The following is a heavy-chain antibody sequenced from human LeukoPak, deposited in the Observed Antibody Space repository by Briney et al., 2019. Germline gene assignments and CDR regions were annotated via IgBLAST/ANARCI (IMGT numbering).Heavy chain of an antibody. Sequence: GGSLRLSCAASGFTFSSYAMSWVRQAPGKGLEWVSAISGSGGSTYYADSVKGRFTISRDNSKNTLYLQMNSLRAEDTAVCYCAKNSYSSSSPIDYWGQGTLVTVSS. CDR2: ISGSGGST. J-gene: IGHJ4*02. D-gene: IGHD6-6*01. CDR3: AKNSYSSSSPIDY. V-gene: IGHV3-23*01. CDR1: GFTFSSYA.